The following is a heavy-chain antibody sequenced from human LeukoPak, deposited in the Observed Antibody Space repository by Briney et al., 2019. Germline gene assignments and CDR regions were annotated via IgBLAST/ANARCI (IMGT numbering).Heavy chain of an antibody. Sequence: GGSLRLSCAASGFTFSNYGIHWVRQAPDKGLEWVAFIRYDGSNKYYADSVKGRFTISRDNSKNTLYLQMDSLRAEDTAVYYCAKADSSSWYSYFDYWGQGTPVTVSS. CDR3: AKADSSSWYSYFDY. J-gene: IGHJ4*02. V-gene: IGHV3-30*02. CDR1: GFTFSNYG. D-gene: IGHD6-13*01. CDR2: IRYDGSNK.